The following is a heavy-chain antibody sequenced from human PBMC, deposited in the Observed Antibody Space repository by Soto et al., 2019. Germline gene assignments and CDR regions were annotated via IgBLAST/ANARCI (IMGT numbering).Heavy chain of an antibody. CDR2: IIPIFGTA. J-gene: IGHJ5*02. CDR3: VREIRGSSWAQATGFDP. CDR1: GGTFSSYA. D-gene: IGHD6-13*01. V-gene: IGHV1-69*13. Sequence: SVKVACKAFGGTFSSYAISWVRQAPGQGLEWMGGIIPIFGTANYAQKFQGRVTITADESTSTAYMELSSLRSEDTAVYYFVREIRGSSWAQATGFDPWGQGTLVTVSS.